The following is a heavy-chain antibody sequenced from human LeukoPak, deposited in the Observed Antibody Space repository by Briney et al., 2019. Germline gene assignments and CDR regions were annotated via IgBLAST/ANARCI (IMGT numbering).Heavy chain of an antibody. V-gene: IGHV4-39*01. CDR2: IYYGGST. CDR1: GVSISSSSYY. Sequence: SETLSLTCTASGVSISSSSYYWGWIRQPPGKGLEWFGRIYYGGSTYYNPSIKRRGTIFVDTSKNQFFLKLSSETAADAAVYYCARHGGGGGSLFDYWGQGTLVTVSS. J-gene: IGHJ4*02. D-gene: IGHD3-16*01. CDR3: ARHGGGGGSLFDY.